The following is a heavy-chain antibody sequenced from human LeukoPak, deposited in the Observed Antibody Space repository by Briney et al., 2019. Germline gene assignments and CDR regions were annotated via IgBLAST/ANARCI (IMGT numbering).Heavy chain of an antibody. CDR2: VRFDGSDK. CDR3: AKSLYPVAFDI. V-gene: IGHV3-30*02. CDR1: GFTFRSHD. D-gene: IGHD2-8*01. Sequence: GGSLRLSCAASGFTFRSHDMHWVRQAPGKGLEWVTFVRFDGSDKKYADSVKGRFTISRDNSKNTLSLQMISLRAEDTAVYYCAKSLYPVAFDIWGPGTMVTVS. J-gene: IGHJ3*02.